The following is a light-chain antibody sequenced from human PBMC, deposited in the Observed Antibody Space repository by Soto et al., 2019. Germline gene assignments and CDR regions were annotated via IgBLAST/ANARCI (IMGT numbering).Light chain of an antibody. CDR3: QQYNNWPLT. V-gene: IGKV3-15*01. J-gene: IGKJ4*01. CDR2: DAS. Sequence: ENVMTQSPATLSVSPGERAPLSCRASQSITGNLTWYQQKPGQAPRLLIYDASTRATGIPARFSGSGSGTEFTLTISSLQSEDFAVYYCQQYNNWPLTFAGGTKVDIK. CDR1: QSITGN.